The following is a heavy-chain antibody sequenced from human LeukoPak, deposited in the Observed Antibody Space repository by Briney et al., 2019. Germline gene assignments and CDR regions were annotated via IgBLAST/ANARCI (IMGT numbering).Heavy chain of an antibody. CDR3: ARALGIPDY. J-gene: IGHJ4*02. CDR2: MNPNSGGR. Sequence: ASVKVSFKSSGYTYTGYYMHWVRQARGRGVEWVGWMNPNSGGRNYAQKFQGTITMTSDTSISTAYMEMSRLRSADTSVYSCARALGIPDYWGQGTLVTVSS. V-gene: IGHV1-2*02. D-gene: IGHD7-27*01. CDR1: GYTYTGYY.